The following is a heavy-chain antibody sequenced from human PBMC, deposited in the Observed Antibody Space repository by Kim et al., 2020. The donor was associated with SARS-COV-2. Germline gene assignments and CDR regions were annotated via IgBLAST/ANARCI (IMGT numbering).Heavy chain of an antibody. D-gene: IGHD3-16*01. CDR3: AKDIWGPLNYGYFRLHGFDY. V-gene: IGHV3-43*02. Sequence: GGSLRLSCAASGFTFDDYAMHWVRQAPGKGLEWVSLINGDGGSTYYADSVKGRFTISRDNSKNSLYLQMNSLRTEDTALYYCAKDIWGPLNYGYFRLHGFDYWGQGTLVTVSS. CDR2: INGDGGST. CDR1: GFTFDDYA. J-gene: IGHJ4*02.